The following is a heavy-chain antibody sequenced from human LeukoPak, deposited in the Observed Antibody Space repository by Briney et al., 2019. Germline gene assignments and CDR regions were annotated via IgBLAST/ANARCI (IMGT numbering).Heavy chain of an antibody. D-gene: IGHD3-10*01. J-gene: IGHJ4*02. CDR3: ARQGVRYYGSGSHPTDY. CDR2: IKQDGSVK. Sequence: ETLSLTCTVSGGSISSYYWSWVRQAPGKGLEWVANIKQDGSVKYYVDSVKGRFTISRDNAKNSLYLQMNILRADDTAVYYCARQGVRYYGSGSHPTDYWGQGTLVTVSS. V-gene: IGHV3-7*01. CDR1: GGSISSYY.